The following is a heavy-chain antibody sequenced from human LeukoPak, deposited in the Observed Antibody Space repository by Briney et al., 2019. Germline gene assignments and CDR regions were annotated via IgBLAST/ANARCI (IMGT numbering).Heavy chain of an antibody. D-gene: IGHD3-22*01. CDR3: ARDLKRYYDSSGYSDY. Sequence: PGGSLRLSCAASGFTFSSYSMNWVRQAPGKGLEWVSYISSSSSTIYYADSVKGRFTISRDNAKNSLYLQMNGLRAEDTAVYYCARDLKRYYDSSGYSDYWGQGTLVTVSS. CDR2: ISSSSSTI. CDR1: GFTFSSYS. V-gene: IGHV3-48*04. J-gene: IGHJ4*02.